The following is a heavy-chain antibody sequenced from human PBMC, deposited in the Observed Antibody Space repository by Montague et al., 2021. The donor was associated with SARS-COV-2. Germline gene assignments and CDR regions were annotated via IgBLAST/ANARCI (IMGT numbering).Heavy chain of an antibody. CDR3: ARRYDFYRAEAFDV. Sequence: PALVKPTQTLTLTCVFSGFSLNTDGVGVAWIRRPPGKALEWLALIYWDGDQRYSPSLKTGVTITKDTSRNRVVLTMTNLDPVDTATYYCARRYDFYRAEAFDVWGQGTMVTVSS. CDR2: IYWDGDQ. D-gene: IGHD3-3*01. CDR1: GFSLNTDGVG. V-gene: IGHV2-5*02. J-gene: IGHJ3*01.